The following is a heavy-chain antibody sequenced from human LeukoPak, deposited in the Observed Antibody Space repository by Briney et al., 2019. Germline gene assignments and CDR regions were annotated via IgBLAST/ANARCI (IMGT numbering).Heavy chain of an antibody. CDR3: ARVTFKVVVAATL. D-gene: IGHD2-15*01. J-gene: IGHJ3*01. CDR2: INHSGST. CDR1: GGSISSSSYY. Sequence: PSETLSLTCTVSGGSISSSSYYWSWIRQPPGKGLEWIGEINHSGSTNYNPSLKSRVTISVDTSKNQFSLKLSSVTAADTAVYYCARVTFKVVVAATLWGQGTMVTVSS. V-gene: IGHV4-39*07.